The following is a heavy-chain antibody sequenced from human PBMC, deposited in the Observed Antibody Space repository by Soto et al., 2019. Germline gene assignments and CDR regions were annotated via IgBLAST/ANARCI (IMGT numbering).Heavy chain of an antibody. D-gene: IGHD6-19*01. V-gene: IGHV3-33*01. CDR2: IWYDGSNK. CDR3: ARDSHVGSGWQLTADY. J-gene: IGHJ4*02. Sequence: GGSLRLSCAASGFTFSSYGMHWVRQAPGKGLEWVAVIWYDGSNKYYAESVKGRFTISRDNSKNTLYLQMNNLRAEDTAVYYCARDSHVGSGWQLTADYWGQGTLVTVSS. CDR1: GFTFSSYG.